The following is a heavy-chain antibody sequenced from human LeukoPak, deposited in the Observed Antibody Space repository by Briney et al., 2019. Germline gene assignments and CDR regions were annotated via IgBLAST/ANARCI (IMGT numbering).Heavy chain of an antibody. CDR2: FDPEDGET. CDR1: GYTLTELS. Sequence: ASVKVSCKVSGYTLTELSMHWVRQAPGKGLEWMGGFDPEDGETIYAQKFQGRVTMTEDTSTDTAYMELSSLRSEDTAVYYCATESLLWFGELSMGYWGQGTLVTVSS. J-gene: IGHJ4*02. D-gene: IGHD3-10*01. V-gene: IGHV1-24*01. CDR3: ATESLLWFGELSMGY.